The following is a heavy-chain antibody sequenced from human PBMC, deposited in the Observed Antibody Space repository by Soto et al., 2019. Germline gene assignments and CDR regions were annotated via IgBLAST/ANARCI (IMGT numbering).Heavy chain of an antibody. Sequence: QLQLQESGSGLVKPSQTLSLTCAVSGGSISSGGYSWSWIRQPPGKGLEWIGYIYHSGSTYYNPSLKSRVTISVDRSKNQSSLKLSSVTAADTAVYYCASNLYYDSSGYYRSDAFDIWGQGTMVTVSS. CDR2: IYHSGST. CDR3: ASNLYYDSSGYYRSDAFDI. CDR1: GGSISSGGYS. V-gene: IGHV4-30-2*01. J-gene: IGHJ3*02. D-gene: IGHD3-22*01.